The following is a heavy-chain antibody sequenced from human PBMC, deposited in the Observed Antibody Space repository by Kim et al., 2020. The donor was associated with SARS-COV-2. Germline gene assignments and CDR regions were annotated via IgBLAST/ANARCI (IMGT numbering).Heavy chain of an antibody. V-gene: IGHV1-69*02. Sequence: GIANYAQKFQGRVTITADKSTSTAYMELSSLRSEDTAVYYCARVYGDYSYWGQGTLVTVSS. CDR2: GIA. D-gene: IGHD4-17*01. J-gene: IGHJ4*02. CDR3: ARVYGDYSY.